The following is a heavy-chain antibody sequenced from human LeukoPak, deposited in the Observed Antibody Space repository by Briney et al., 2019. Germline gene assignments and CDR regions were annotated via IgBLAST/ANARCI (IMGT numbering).Heavy chain of an antibody. V-gene: IGHV3-23*01. CDR2: ISGSGGST. J-gene: IGHJ5*02. Sequence: GGSLRLSCAASGFTFSSYAMSWVRQAPGKGLEWVSAISGSGGSTYYADSVKGRLTISSDNSKNTLYLQMNSLRAEDTAVYYCAKDAPDYYDSSGYYLSDWFDPWGQGTLVTVSS. D-gene: IGHD3-22*01. CDR3: AKDAPDYYDSSGYYLSDWFDP. CDR1: GFTFSSYA.